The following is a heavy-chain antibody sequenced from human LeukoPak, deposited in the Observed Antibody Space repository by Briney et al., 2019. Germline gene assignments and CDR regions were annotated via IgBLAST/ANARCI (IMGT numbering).Heavy chain of an antibody. D-gene: IGHD2-21*01. CDR3: ANEAIRGYYYYNIDV. J-gene: IGHJ6*03. CDR1: GGSISSSSYY. V-gene: IGHV4-39*07. CDR2: IYYSGST. Sequence: PSETLSLTCTVSGGSISSSSYYWGWIRQPPGKGLEWIGSIYYSGSTYYNPSLKSRVTISVDTSKNQFSMRLSSVTAVDTAVYFCANEAIRGYYYYNIDVWGKGTTVTISS.